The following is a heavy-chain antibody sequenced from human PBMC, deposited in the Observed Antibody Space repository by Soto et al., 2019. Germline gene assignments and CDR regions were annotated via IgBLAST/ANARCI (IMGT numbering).Heavy chain of an antibody. CDR3: AKDDTVYGWRPLVSLGLDP. J-gene: IGHJ5*02. V-gene: IGHV3-30*18. Sequence: QVQLVESGGGVVQPGRSLRLSCAASGFTFSSYGMHWVRQAPGKGLEWVAVISYDGSNKYYADSVKGRFTISRDNSKNPLYLQMNSLRAEDTAVYYCAKDDTVYGWRPLVSLGLDPWGQGTLVTVSS. CDR1: GFTFSSYG. D-gene: IGHD3-10*01. CDR2: ISYDGSNK.